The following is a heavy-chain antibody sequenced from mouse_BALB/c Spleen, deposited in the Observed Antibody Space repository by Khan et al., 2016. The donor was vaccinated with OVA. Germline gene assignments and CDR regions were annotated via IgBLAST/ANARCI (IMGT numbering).Heavy chain of an antibody. Sequence: EVQLLETGGGLVQPGGSRGLSCEGSGFTFSGFWMSWVRQTPGKTLEWIGDINSDGSAINYAPSIKDRFTIFRDNDKSTLYLQMSNVRSEDTATYFCMRYDGYYWYFDVWGAATTLTVSS. CDR1: GFTFSGFW. V-gene: IGHV11-2*02. J-gene: IGHJ1*01. CDR3: MRYDGYYWYFDV. CDR2: INSDGSAI. D-gene: IGHD2-3*01.